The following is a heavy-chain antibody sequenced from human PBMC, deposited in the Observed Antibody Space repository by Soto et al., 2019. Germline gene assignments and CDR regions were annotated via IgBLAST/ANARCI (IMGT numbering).Heavy chain of an antibody. D-gene: IGHD3-22*01. Sequence: PSETLSLTCTVSGASIPSSSYYWGWIRQPPGKGLEWIGNIYYSGSTYYNPSLKSRVTISVDTSKNQFSLKLSSVTAADTAVYYCMLGSGWKDFDYWGQGTLVTVS. J-gene: IGHJ4*02. CDR2: IYYSGST. CDR3: MLGSGWKDFDY. V-gene: IGHV4-39*01. CDR1: GASIPSSSYY.